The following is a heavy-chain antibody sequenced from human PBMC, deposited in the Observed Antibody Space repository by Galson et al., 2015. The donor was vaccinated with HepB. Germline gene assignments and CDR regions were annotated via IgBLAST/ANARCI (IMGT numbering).Heavy chain of an antibody. V-gene: IGHV4-59*08. CDR1: GGSISNYH. J-gene: IGHJ4*02. D-gene: IGHD3-10*01. Sequence: SETLSLTCSVSGGSISNYHWTWIRQPPGKGLEYIGYIYYIGSTNYNPSLKSRVTISVDTSNNQFYLKLSSVTAADTAVYYCARRTGWEGSGSFDYWGQGILVTVSS. CDR3: ARRTGWEGSGSFDY. CDR2: IYYIGST.